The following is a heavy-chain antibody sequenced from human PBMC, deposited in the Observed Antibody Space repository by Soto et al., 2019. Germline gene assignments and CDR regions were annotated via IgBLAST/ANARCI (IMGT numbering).Heavy chain of an antibody. CDR1: GYSISSNNW. CDR3: ARREIQGPIDY. J-gene: IGHJ4*02. Sequence: QVQLQESGPGLVRPSDTLSLTCAVSGYSISSNNWWGWIRQPPGKGLEWIGYIYYSGTTYYNPSLKSRVTMSVDTSKNQFSLKLTSVTAVDTAVYYCARREIQGPIDYWGQGTLVTVSS. V-gene: IGHV4-28*01. D-gene: IGHD1-26*01. CDR2: IYYSGTT.